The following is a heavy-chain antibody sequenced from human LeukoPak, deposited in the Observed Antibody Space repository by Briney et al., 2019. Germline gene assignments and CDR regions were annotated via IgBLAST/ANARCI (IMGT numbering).Heavy chain of an antibody. J-gene: IGHJ1*01. CDR3: TRTYRNTLAEYFHH. Sequence: GGSLRLSCEASGFMFTDYWVHWVRQAPGKGLLWVSHINGDGTDTNYADSVKGRFTMSRDNGKNTVYLQMKSLRAEDTAVYYCTRTYRNTLAEYFHHWGQGTLVTVSS. D-gene: IGHD1-26*01. CDR1: GFMFTDYW. CDR2: INGDGTDT. V-gene: IGHV3-74*01.